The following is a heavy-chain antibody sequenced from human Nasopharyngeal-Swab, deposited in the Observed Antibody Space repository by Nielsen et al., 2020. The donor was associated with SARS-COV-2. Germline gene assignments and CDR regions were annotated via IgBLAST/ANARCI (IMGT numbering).Heavy chain of an antibody. Sequence: GGSLRLSCAASGFTFSSYGMHWVRQAPRKKQKWMAVISYDGSNKYYADSVKGRFTISRDNSKNTLYLQMNSLRAEDTAVYYCAKGPYGYSYGAYYFDYWGQGTLVTVSS. J-gene: IGHJ4*02. V-gene: IGHV3-30*18. CDR3: AKGPYGYSYGAYYFDY. CDR2: ISYDGSNK. CDR1: GFTFSSYG. D-gene: IGHD5-18*01.